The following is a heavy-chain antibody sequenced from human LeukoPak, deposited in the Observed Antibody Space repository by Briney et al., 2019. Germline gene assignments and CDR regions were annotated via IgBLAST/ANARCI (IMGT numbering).Heavy chain of an antibody. D-gene: IGHD7-27*01. CDR3: AKDTTGDQGRDDAFDI. V-gene: IGHV3-9*01. CDR1: GFTFDDYA. CDR2: ISWNSGSI. J-gene: IGHJ3*02. Sequence: GGSLRLSCAASGFTFDDYAMHWVRQAPGKGLEWVSGISWNSGSIGYADSVKGRFTISRDNAKNSLYLQMNSLRAEDTALYYCAKDTTGDQGRDDAFDIWGQGTMVTVSS.